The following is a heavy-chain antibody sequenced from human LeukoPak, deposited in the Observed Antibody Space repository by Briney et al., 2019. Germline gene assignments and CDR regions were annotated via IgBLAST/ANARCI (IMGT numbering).Heavy chain of an antibody. CDR2: IYTSGST. CDR1: GGSISSYY. Sequence: NTSETLSLTCTVSGGSISSYYWSWIRQPAGKGLEWIGRIYTSGSTNYNPSLKSRVTMSVDTSKNQFSLKLSSVTAADTAVYYCARVTGSHYVSWFDPWGQGTLVTVSS. J-gene: IGHJ5*02. V-gene: IGHV4-4*07. D-gene: IGHD4-17*01. CDR3: ARVTGSHYVSWFDP.